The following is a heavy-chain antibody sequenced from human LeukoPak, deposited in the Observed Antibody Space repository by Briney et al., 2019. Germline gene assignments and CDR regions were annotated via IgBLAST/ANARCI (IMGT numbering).Heavy chain of an antibody. CDR3: ARDLSPGPRDV. V-gene: IGHV3-30-3*01. D-gene: IGHD2/OR15-2a*01. CDR1: GFTFSSYA. J-gene: IGHJ6*04. CDR2: ISYDGSNK. Sequence: PGRSLRLSCAASGFTFSSYAMHWVRQAPGKGLEWVAVISYDGSNKYYADSVKGRFTISRDNSKNTLYLQMNSLRAEDTAVYYCARDLSPGPRDVWGKGTTVTVSS.